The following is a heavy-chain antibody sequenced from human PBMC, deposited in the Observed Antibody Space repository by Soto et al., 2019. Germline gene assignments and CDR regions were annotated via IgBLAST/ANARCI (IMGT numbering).Heavy chain of an antibody. J-gene: IGHJ5*01. CDR2: ISHDGSNK. CDR3: AKEVPTNPLDS. D-gene: IGHD2-2*01. Sequence: QVQLVESGGGVVQSGRSLSLSCAASGFIFSSYYMHWVRQAPGKGLEWVAMISHDGSNKTYADSLKGRLTISRDNSRSTLELQMNSLRTGDKGGKYCAKEVPTNPLDSWGHGTLVTVSS. V-gene: IGHV3-30*18. CDR1: GFIFSSYY.